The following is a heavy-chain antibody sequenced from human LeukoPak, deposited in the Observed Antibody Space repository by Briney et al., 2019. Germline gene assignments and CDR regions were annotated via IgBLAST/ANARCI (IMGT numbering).Heavy chain of an antibody. CDR3: ARRPGSGSRHFDY. J-gene: IGHJ4*02. CDR2: IYYTGST. D-gene: IGHD3-10*01. CDR1: GGSISTSSYY. V-gene: IGHV4-39*01. Sequence: SETLSLICAVSGGSISTSSYYWSWIRQPPEKRLEWIGPIYYTGSTYYNPSLKSRVTISVDASKNQFSLKLSSVTAADTAVYYGARRPGSGSRHFDYWGQGTLVTVSS.